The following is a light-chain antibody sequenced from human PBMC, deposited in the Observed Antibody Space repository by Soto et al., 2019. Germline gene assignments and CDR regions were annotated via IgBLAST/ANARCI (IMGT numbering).Light chain of an antibody. CDR1: QSISNY. V-gene: IGKV1-39*01. Sequence: DIQMTQSPSSLSASVGDRVTITYRASQSISNYLNWYQFKAGKAPKPLIYAASTLQSGVPPRFRGSRSGTDFTLTISGLKPQDFATYYCQQRYSLPVTFGQGTQVDIK. CDR2: AAS. CDR3: QQRYSLPVT. J-gene: IGKJ1*01.